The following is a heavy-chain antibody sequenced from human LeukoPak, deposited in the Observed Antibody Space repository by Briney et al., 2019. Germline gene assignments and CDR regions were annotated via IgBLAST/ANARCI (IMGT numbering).Heavy chain of an antibody. CDR3: ARTDGSGSYYNDPNWFDP. CDR1: GYSFTSYW. Sequence: GESLKISCKGSGYSFTSYWIGWVRQMPGKGLEWMGIIYPGDSDTRYSPSFQGRVTISADKSISTAYLQWSSLKASDTAMYYCARTDGSGSYYNDPNWFDPWGQGTLVTVSS. D-gene: IGHD3-10*01. CDR2: IYPGDSDT. V-gene: IGHV5-51*01. J-gene: IGHJ5*02.